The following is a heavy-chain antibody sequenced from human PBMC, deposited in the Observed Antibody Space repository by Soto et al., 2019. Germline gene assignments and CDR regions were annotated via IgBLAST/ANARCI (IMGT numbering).Heavy chain of an antibody. D-gene: IGHD2-15*01. CDR1: GASIRSRGYY. CDR2: VYYSGST. Sequence: QVLLQEPGPGLVKPSQTLSLTCTVSGASIRSRGYYWSWIRQHPGGGLEWIGFVYYSGSTDYNPSLRGRVTISADTSKNEFTLRLFSVTAADTAMYYCASSGGPEGDWFDPWGQGTLVTVSS. J-gene: IGHJ5*02. CDR3: ASSGGPEGDWFDP. V-gene: IGHV4-31*03.